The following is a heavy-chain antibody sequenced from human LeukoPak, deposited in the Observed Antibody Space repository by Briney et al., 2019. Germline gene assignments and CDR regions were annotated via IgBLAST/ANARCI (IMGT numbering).Heavy chain of an antibody. CDR1: GGSFSGYY. V-gene: IGHV4-34*01. J-gene: IGHJ4*02. Sequence: SETLSLTCAVYGGSFSGYYWSWIRQPPGKGLEWIGEINHSGGTNYNPSLKSRVTISVDTSKNQFSLKLSSVTAADTAVYYCARLGVAYCSSTSCPYYFDCWGQGTLVTVSS. D-gene: IGHD2-2*01. CDR2: INHSGGT. CDR3: ARLGVAYCSSTSCPYYFDC.